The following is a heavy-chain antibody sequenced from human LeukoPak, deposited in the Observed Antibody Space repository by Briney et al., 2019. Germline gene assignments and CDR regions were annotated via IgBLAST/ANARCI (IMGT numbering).Heavy chain of an antibody. CDR3: ARDRRPITMVRGVTFDY. V-gene: IGHV3-7*01. Sequence: PGGSLRLSCAASGFTFSSYWMSWVRQAPGKGLEWVANIKQDGSEKYYVDSVKGRFTISRDNAKNSLYLQMNSLRAEDTAVYYCARDRRPITMVRGVTFDYWGQGTLVTVSS. CDR2: IKQDGSEK. CDR1: GFTFSSYW. J-gene: IGHJ4*02. D-gene: IGHD3-10*01.